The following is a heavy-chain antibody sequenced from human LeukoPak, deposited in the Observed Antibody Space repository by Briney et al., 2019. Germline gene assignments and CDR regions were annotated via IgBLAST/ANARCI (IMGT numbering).Heavy chain of an antibody. D-gene: IGHD4-17*01. CDR1: GGSISGYY. CDR3: VRSKSGTYGWFEP. CDR2: IYYTGNT. Sequence: ETVSLTCTVSGGSISGYYWSWIRQPPGKGLEWIGFIYYTGNTNYNPSLESRLTISVDTSKNQFSLKVSSVTAADTALYYCVRSKSGTYGWFEPWGQGTLVTVSS. V-gene: IGHV4-59*01. J-gene: IGHJ5*02.